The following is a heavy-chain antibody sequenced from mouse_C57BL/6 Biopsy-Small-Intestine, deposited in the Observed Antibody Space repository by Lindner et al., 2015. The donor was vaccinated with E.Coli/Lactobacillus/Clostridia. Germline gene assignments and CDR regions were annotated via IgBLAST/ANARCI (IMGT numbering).Heavy chain of an antibody. Sequence: VQLQESGPELVKPGASVKISCKASGYAFSSSWMNWVKQRPGKGLEWIGRIYPGDGDTNYNGKFKGKATLTADKSSSTAYMQLSSLTSEDSAVYFCARRLDYWGQGTTLTVSS. V-gene: IGHV1-82*01. CDR3: ARRLDY. CDR1: GYAFSSSW. CDR2: IYPGDGDT. J-gene: IGHJ2*01.